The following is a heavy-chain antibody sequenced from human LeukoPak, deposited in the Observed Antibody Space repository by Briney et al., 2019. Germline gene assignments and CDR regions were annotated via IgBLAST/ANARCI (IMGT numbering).Heavy chain of an antibody. CDR3: ARGSPPWIQLPDY. CDR1: GGSISSSRYY. V-gene: IGHV4-39*01. D-gene: IGHD5-18*01. Sequence: PSETLSLTCSVSGGSISSSRYYWGWIRQPPGKGLEWIGSIYYGGSTYYNPSLKSRVTISVDTSKNQFSLKLSSVTAADTALYYCARGSPPWIQLPDYWGQGTLVTVSS. J-gene: IGHJ4*02. CDR2: IYYGGST.